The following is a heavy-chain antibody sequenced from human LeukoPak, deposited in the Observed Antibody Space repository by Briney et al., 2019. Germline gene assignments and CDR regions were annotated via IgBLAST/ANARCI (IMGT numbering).Heavy chain of an antibody. Sequence: GGSLRLSCAASGFTFSSYAMSWVRQAPGKGLEWVSAISGSGGSTYYADSVKGRFTISRDNSKNTLYLQMNSLRAEDTAVYYCAKVLYYYDSSGYYDYWGQGTLVTVYS. CDR2: ISGSGGST. V-gene: IGHV3-23*01. CDR1: GFTFSSYA. D-gene: IGHD3-22*01. CDR3: AKVLYYYDSSGYYDY. J-gene: IGHJ4*02.